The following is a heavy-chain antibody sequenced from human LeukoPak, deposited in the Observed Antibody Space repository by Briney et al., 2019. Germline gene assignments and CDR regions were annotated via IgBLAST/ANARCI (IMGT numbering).Heavy chain of an antibody. D-gene: IGHD3-22*01. CDR2: ISGAGSRT. CDR1: GFTFDNYV. Sequence: GGSLRLSCVASGFTFDNYVMNWVRQAPGKGLEWVSSISGAGSRTYYADSVEGRFTISRDNSKNTLSLQMNSLRAEDTAVYYCAKDRGAYDAFDHWGQGTLVTVSS. J-gene: IGHJ4*02. CDR3: AKDRGAYDAFDH. V-gene: IGHV3-23*01.